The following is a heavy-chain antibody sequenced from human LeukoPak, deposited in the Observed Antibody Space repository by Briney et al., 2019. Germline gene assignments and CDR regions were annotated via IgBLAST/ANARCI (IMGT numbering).Heavy chain of an antibody. CDR3: ARAPHAFDI. Sequence: PGGSLRLSCVASGFTFDDHGMNSVCQAPGKGLEWVSAITWNGDTTYYADSVRGRFTISRDNAKNSLYLQMNSLRAEDTALYFCARAPHAFDIWGQGTMVTVSS. J-gene: IGHJ3*02. CDR1: GFTFDDHG. V-gene: IGHV3-20*04. CDR2: ITWNGDTT.